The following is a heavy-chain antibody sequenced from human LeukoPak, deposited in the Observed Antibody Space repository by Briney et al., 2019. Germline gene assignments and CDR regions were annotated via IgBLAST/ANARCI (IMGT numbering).Heavy chain of an antibody. CDR2: ISGSGGKT. CDR1: GFTFSTSA. D-gene: IGHD5-18*01. V-gene: IGHV3-23*01. Sequence: GGSLRLSCVASGFTFSTSAMSWVRQAPGKGLEWFSAISGSGGKTYYADSVKGRFTISRDNSQNTLYLYMNSLRADDTAVYYCGKEMTSMVTVEYWGQGTLVTVSS. CDR3: GKEMTSMVTVEY. J-gene: IGHJ4*02.